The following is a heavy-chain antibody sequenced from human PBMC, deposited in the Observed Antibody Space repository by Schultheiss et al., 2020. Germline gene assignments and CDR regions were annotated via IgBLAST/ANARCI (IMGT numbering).Heavy chain of an antibody. J-gene: IGHJ4*02. D-gene: IGHD3-3*01. CDR3: ARDRKQDDFWRDPYYFDY. CDR2: IYYSGST. CDR1: GDSVNRGSYY. V-gene: IGHV4-61*01. Sequence: SQTLSLTCTVSGDSVNRGSYYWNWIRQPPGKGLEWIGYIYYSGSTYYNPSLKSRVTMSVDTSKNQFSLKLSSVTAADTAVYYCARDRKQDDFWRDPYYFDYWGQGTLVTVSS.